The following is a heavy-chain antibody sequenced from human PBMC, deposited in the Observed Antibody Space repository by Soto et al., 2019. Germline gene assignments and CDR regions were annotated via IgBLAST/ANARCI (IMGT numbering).Heavy chain of an antibody. CDR1: GFTFSSYS. D-gene: IGHD2-21*01. V-gene: IGHV3-30*09. CDR3: ASVSNPRRTLLPYFDI. J-gene: IGHJ4*02. Sequence: QVQLEESGGGVVQPGTSQRLSCAASGFTFSSYSLHWVRQAPGKGLEWVTAISFDGTTEHYADSVKGRFAISRDTSKNPVYLQMHSLRPEDTAVYYCASVSNPRRTLLPYFDIWGQGTLVTVSS. CDR2: ISFDGTTE.